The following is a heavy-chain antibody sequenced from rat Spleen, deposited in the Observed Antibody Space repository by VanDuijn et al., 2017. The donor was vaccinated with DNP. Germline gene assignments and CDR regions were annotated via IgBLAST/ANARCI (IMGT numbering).Heavy chain of an antibody. V-gene: IGHV3-3*01. CDR3: ARGKYNSDYFDY. D-gene: IGHD4-3*01. Sequence: EVQLQESGSGLVKPSQSLSLTCSVTDYSITSSYRWNWIRKFPGNKLEWVAYINNAGNTNYNPSLKSRISITRDTSKNQFFLQVNSVTTEDTATYYCARGKYNSDYFDYWGQGVMVTVSS. J-gene: IGHJ2*01. CDR2: INNAGNT. CDR1: DYSITSSYR.